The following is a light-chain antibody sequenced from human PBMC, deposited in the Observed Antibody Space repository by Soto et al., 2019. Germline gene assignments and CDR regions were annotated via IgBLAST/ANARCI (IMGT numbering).Light chain of an antibody. CDR2: GAS. Sequence: EIVLTQSPGTLSLSPGERATLSCRASQSVSSIYLAWYQQKPAQAPRLLIYGASSRATVIPVRFSGSGSGTHFTLTISRLEAEDFAVYYYQQYCDSACTFGQGTNVEIK. V-gene: IGKV3-20*01. CDR1: QSVSSIY. CDR3: QQYCDSACT. J-gene: IGKJ1*01.